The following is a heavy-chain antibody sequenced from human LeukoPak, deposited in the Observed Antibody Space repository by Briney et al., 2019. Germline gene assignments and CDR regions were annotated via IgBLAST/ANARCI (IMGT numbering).Heavy chain of an antibody. CDR3: ARHSAHSSTNDAFDM. V-gene: IGHV4-59*01. J-gene: IGHJ3*02. D-gene: IGHD6-13*01. CDR1: GGSISNNY. Sequence: SGTLSLTCNVSGGSISNNYWTWIRQPPGKGLEWIGYVYSTGSTNYNPSLKSRVTISVDTSKNQFSLQLASVTAADTAVYYCARHSAHSSTNDAFDMWGQGTLVIVSS. CDR2: VYSTGST.